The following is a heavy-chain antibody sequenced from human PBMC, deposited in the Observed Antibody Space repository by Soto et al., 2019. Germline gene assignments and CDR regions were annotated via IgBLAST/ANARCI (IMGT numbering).Heavy chain of an antibody. CDR1: GGSISSGDYY. CDR3: ARLTPGYSSGWLIDY. V-gene: IGHV4-30-4*01. D-gene: IGHD6-19*01. J-gene: IGHJ4*02. Sequence: QVQLQESGPGLVKPSQTLSLTCTVSGGSISSGDYYWSWIRQPPEKGLEWIGYIYYSGSTYYNPCLKSRVNISVHTSTTQSALKLSCVTAADTAVYYCARLTPGYSSGWLIDYWGQGTLVTVSS. CDR2: IYYSGST.